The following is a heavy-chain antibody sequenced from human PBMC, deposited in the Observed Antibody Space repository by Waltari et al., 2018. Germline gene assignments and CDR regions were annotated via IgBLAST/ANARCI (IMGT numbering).Heavy chain of an antibody. V-gene: IGHV3-30*02. Sequence: QVQLVESGGGVVQPGGSLRLSCAASGFTFSSYGMHWVRQAPGKGLEWVAFIRYDGSNKYYADSWKGRFTISRDNSKNTLYLQMDSLRAEDTAVYYCAKALYGGSSDYWGQGTLVTVSS. CDR2: IRYDGSNK. D-gene: IGHD6-6*01. CDR3: AKALYGGSSDY. J-gene: IGHJ4*02. CDR1: GFTFSSYG.